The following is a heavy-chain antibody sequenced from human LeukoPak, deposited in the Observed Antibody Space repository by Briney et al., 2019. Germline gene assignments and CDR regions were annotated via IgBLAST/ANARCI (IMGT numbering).Heavy chain of an antibody. CDR2: ISSSGSTI. Sequence: KPGGSLRLSCAASGFTFSDYYMSWIRQAPGKGLEWVSYISSSGSTIYYADSVKGRFTISRDNAKYSLYLQMNSLRAEDTAVYYCARVDYDFWSGYYTGYLDYWGQGTLVTVSS. CDR1: GFTFSDYY. CDR3: ARVDYDFWSGYYTGYLDY. V-gene: IGHV3-11*01. D-gene: IGHD3-3*01. J-gene: IGHJ4*02.